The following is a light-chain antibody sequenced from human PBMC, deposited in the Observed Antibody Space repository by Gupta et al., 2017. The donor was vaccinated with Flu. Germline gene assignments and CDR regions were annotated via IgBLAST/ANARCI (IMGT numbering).Light chain of an antibody. CDR2: KTS. V-gene: IGKV1-5*03. CDR1: QSFSSV. Sequence: DIQMSQSPLTLSSSVGDRVTSTCRASQSFSSVVAWFQQTPGKAPMLLVYKTSSLQSGVPSRFSGSGSGTEFTLTISSLQPDDFATYYCQQYNSFTFGPGTKVDMK. J-gene: IGKJ3*01. CDR3: QQYNSFT.